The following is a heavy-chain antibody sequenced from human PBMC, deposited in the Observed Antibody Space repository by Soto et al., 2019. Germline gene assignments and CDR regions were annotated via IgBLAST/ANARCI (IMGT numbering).Heavy chain of an antibody. CDR1: GGTFSSYA. CDR2: IIPIFGTA. D-gene: IGHD3-22*01. J-gene: IGHJ5*02. V-gene: IGHV1-69*13. CDR3: ARPIQYYYDSSAQSAWFDP. Sequence: GASVKVSCKASGGTFSSYAISWVRQAPGQGLEWVGGIIPIFGTANYAQKFQGRVTITADESTSTAYMELSSLRSEDTAVYYCARPIQYYYDSSAQSAWFDPWGQGTLVTV.